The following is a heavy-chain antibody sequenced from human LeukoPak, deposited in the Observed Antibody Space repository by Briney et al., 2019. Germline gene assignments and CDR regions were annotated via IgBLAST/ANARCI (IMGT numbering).Heavy chain of an antibody. CDR2: IGGRDGGT. J-gene: IGHJ4*02. D-gene: IGHD3-9*01. CDR1: GFIFSNYA. CDR3: AKWGDYDILTGYYDSDY. Sequence: GGSLRLSCAASGFIFSNYAMSWVRQAPGKGLEWVSAIGGRDGGTYYADSVKGRFTVSRDDPENTLYLQMNTLRAEDTAVYYCAKWGDYDILTGYYDSDYWGQGTLVTVSS. V-gene: IGHV3-23*01.